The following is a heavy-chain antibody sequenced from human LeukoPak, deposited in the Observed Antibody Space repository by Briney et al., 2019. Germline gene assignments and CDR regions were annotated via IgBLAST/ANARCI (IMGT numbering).Heavy chain of an antibody. CDR3: ARGGYSYFDY. V-gene: IGHV4-34*01. CDR2: INHSGST. Sequence: SETLSLTCAVYGGSFSGYYWSWIRQPPGKGLEWIGEINHSGSTNYNPSLKRRVTISVDTSKNQFSLKLSSVTAADTAVYYCARGGYSYFDYWGQGTLVTVSS. D-gene: IGHD2-15*01. J-gene: IGHJ4*02. CDR1: GGSFSGYY.